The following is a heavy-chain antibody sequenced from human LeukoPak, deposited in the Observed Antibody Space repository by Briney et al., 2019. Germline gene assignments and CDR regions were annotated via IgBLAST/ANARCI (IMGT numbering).Heavy chain of an antibody. D-gene: IGHD6-19*01. V-gene: IGHV1-2*02. CDR1: GYTFTGYY. CDR2: INPNSGGT. Sequence: ASVTVSCTASGYTFTGYYMHWVRQASGQGLEWMGWINPNSGGTNYAQKFQGRVTMTRDTSISTAYMELSRLRSDDTAVYYCARVSSGWYDGGYWGQGTLVTVSS. J-gene: IGHJ4*02. CDR3: ARVSSGWYDGGY.